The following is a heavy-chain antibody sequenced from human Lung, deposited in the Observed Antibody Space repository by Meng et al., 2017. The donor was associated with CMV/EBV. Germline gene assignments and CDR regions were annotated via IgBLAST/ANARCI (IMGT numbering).Heavy chain of an antibody. J-gene: IGHJ3*02. Sequence: SXTLSLXCTVSGGSVSSGSFYWSWIRQPPGEGLGWIGFVYYSGSTNYNPALKSRVTMSIDTSKNQFSLKLSSVTAADTAMYYCARVPQNIAAAGISAFDIXGQGXMVTVSS. V-gene: IGHV4-61*01. CDR1: GGSVSSGSFY. CDR3: ARVPQNIAAAGISAFDI. D-gene: IGHD6-13*01. CDR2: VYYSGST.